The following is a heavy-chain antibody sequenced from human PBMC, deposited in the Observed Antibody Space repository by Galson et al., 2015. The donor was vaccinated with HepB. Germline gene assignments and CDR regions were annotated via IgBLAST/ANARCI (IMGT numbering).Heavy chain of an antibody. CDR1: GGTFRSYA. D-gene: IGHD3-22*01. CDR3: AREDYLETSGYWK. V-gene: IGHV1-69*13. CDR2: IVPALGTA. Sequence: SVKVSCKASGGTFRSYAISWVRQAPGQGLEWMGGIVPALGTADYAQKFQGRVTITADESTTTAYMELSSLKFEDTGIYYCAREDYLETSGYWKRGQGTLVTVTS. J-gene: IGHJ4*02.